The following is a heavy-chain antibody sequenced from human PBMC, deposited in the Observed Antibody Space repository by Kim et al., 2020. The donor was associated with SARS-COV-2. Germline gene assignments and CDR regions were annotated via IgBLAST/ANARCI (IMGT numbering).Heavy chain of an antibody. CDR3: AVVGATRGANWFDP. J-gene: IGHJ5*02. CDR1: GGTFSSYA. V-gene: IGHV1-69*13. D-gene: IGHD1-26*01. Sequence: SVKVSCKASGGTFSSYAISWVRQAPGQGLEWMGGIIPIFGTANYAQKFQGRVTITADESTSTAYMELSSLRSEDTAVYYCAVVGATRGANWFDPWGQGTLVTVSS. CDR2: IIPIFGTA.